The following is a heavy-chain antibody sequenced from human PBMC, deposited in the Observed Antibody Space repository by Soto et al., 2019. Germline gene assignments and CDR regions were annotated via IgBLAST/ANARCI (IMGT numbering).Heavy chain of an antibody. D-gene: IGHD3-3*01. V-gene: IGHV3-11*01. CDR3: ARDFAYYDFWSGYYARSKYYGMDV. Sequence: GGSLRLSCAASGLTVSSSYMSWVRQAPGKGLQWVSYISSSGSTIYYADSVKGRFTISRDNAKNSLYLQMNSLRAEDEAVYYCARDFAYYDFWSGYYARSKYYGMDVWGQGTTVTVSS. CDR1: GLTVSSSY. CDR2: ISSSGSTI. J-gene: IGHJ6*02.